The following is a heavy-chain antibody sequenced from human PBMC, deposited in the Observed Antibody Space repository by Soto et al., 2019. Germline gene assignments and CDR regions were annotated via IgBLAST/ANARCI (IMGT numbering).Heavy chain of an antibody. CDR3: AKCPLWYYDILTGYRHQNFAPFDY. V-gene: IGHV3-23*01. D-gene: IGHD3-9*01. Sequence: GGSLRLSCAASGFTFSSYAMSWVRQAPGKGLEWVSAISGSGGSTYYADSVKGRFTISRDNSKNTLYLQMNSLRAEDTAVYYCAKCPLWYYDILTGYRHQNFAPFDYWGQGTLVTVSS. CDR2: ISGSGGST. J-gene: IGHJ4*02. CDR1: GFTFSSYA.